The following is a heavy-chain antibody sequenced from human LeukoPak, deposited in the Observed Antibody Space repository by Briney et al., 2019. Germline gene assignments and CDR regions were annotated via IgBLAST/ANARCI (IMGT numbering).Heavy chain of an antibody. V-gene: IGHV1-46*01. D-gene: IGHD3-9*01. J-gene: IGHJ6*04. Sequence: ASVKVSCKASGYTFTSYYMHWVRQAPGQGLEWMGIINPSGGSTSYAQKFQGRVTMTRDTSTSTVYMELSSLRSEDTAVYYCARDKRINYNILTGYYCYYYYYGRDVWGKGTPVTFSS. CDR1: GYTFTSYY. CDR3: ARDKRINYNILTGYYCYYYYYGRDV. CDR2: INPSGGST.